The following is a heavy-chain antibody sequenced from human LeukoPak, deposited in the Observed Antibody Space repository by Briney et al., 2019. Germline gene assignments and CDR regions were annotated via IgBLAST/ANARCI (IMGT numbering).Heavy chain of an antibody. CDR1: GGSFSGYY. V-gene: IGHV4-34*01. J-gene: IGHJ4*02. CDR3: AREYSSGFLDY. D-gene: IGHD6-19*01. Sequence: PSETLSLTCAVYGGSFSGYYWSWIRQPPGKGLEWIGEINHSGSTNYNPSLKSRVTISVDTSKNQFSLKLSSVTAADTAVYYCAREYSSGFLDYWGQGTLVTVSS. CDR2: INHSGST.